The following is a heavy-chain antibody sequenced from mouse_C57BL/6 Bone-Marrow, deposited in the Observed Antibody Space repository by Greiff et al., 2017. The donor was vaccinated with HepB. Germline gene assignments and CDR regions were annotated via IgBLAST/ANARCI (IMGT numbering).Heavy chain of an antibody. D-gene: IGHD2-4*01. V-gene: IGHV5-6*01. CDR1: GFTFSSYG. Sequence: EVQWVESGGDLVKPGGSLKLSCAASGFTFSSYGMSWVRQTPDKRLEWVATISSGGSYTYYPDSVKGRFTISRDNAKNTPYLQMSSLKSEDTAMYYCAREVDYDYDKDYFDYWGQGTTLTVSS. J-gene: IGHJ2*01. CDR2: ISSGGSYT. CDR3: AREVDYDYDKDYFDY.